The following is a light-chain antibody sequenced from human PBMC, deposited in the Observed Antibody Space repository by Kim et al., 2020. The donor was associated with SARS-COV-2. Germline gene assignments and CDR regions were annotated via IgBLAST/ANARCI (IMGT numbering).Light chain of an antibody. CDR1: QSISSSY. Sequence: EIVLTQSPGTLSLSPGERATLSCRTSQSISSSYLGWYQQKPGQPPRLLIYAASSRATGIPDRFSGSGSGTYFTLTITRLEPEDFAVYYCQQYGSSLPWTFGQGTKVDIK. CDR2: AAS. J-gene: IGKJ1*01. CDR3: QQYGSSLPWT. V-gene: IGKV3-20*01.